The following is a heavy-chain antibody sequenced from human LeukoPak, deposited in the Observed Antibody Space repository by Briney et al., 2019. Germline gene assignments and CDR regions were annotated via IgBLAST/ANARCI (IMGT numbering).Heavy chain of an antibody. D-gene: IGHD2-2*02. CDR3: ARDIPLDY. V-gene: IGHV3-30*03. CDR2: ISYDGSNK. Sequence: GRSLRLSCAASGFTFSSYGMHWVRQAPGKGLEWVAVISYDGSNKYYADSVKGRFTISRDNSENTLYLQMNSLRAEDTAVYYCARDIPLDYWGQGTLVTVSS. J-gene: IGHJ4*02. CDR1: GFTFSSYG.